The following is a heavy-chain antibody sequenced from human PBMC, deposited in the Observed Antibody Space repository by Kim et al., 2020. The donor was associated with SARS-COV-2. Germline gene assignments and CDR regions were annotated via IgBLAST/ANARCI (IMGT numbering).Heavy chain of an antibody. D-gene: IGHD3-10*01. J-gene: IGHJ5*02. V-gene: IGHV1-46*01. CDR3: ARGAGSGSYYSP. Sequence: TYPQKFQGRVTMTRDTSTSTVYMELSSLTSEDTAVYYCARGAGSGSYYSPWGQGTLVTVSS.